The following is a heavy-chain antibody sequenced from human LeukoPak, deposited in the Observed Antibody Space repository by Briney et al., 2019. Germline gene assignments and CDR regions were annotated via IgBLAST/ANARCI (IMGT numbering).Heavy chain of an antibody. D-gene: IGHD3-22*01. Sequence: GGSLRPSYAVSGFTVSNYYMNWVRQAPGKGLEWVSVIYIGGSTHYADSVKGRFTISRDSSKNTLYLQMNSLRAEDTAFYYCARGQTTMTIWGQGTLVTVSS. CDR1: GFTVSNYY. J-gene: IGHJ4*02. V-gene: IGHV3-53*01. CDR2: IYIGGST. CDR3: ARGQTTMTI.